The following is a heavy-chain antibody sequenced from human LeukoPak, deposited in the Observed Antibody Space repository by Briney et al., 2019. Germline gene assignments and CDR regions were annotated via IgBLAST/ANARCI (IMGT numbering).Heavy chain of an antibody. J-gene: IGHJ5*02. CDR2: IIPIFGTA. V-gene: IGHV1-69*06. D-gene: IGHD3-10*01. Sequence: SVKVSCKASGYTFTSYGISWVRQAPGQGLEWMGGIIPIFGTANYAQKFQGRVTITADKSTSTAYMELSSLRSEDTAVYYCASLAYYYGSGSLGNWFDPWGQGTLVTVSS. CDR1: GYTFTSYG. CDR3: ASLAYYYGSGSLGNWFDP.